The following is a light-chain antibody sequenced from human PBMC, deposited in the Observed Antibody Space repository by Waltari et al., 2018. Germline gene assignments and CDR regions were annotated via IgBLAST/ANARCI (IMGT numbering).Light chain of an antibody. CDR3: CSYAAPGWV. CDR1: SSDVGTYNL. J-gene: IGLJ3*02. CDR2: EGS. Sequence: QSALTQPASVSGSPGQSITISCTGTSSDVGTYNLFSWYQQHPGKAPKLMIYEGSKRPSGVSNRFSGSKSGNTASLTISGLQAEDEADYYCCSYAAPGWVFGGGTKLTVL. V-gene: IGLV2-23*01.